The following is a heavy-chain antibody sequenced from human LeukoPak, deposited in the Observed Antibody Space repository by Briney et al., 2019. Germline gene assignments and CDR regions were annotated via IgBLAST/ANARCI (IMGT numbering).Heavy chain of an antibody. CDR2: IVVGSGNT. Sequence: ASVKVSCKASGVTFTSSAVQRVRQARGQRREWIGWIVVGSGNTNYAQKFQERVTITRDMSTSAAYMELSSLRSEDTAVYYCAADGLEGSSWAYFDYWGQGTLVTVSS. D-gene: IGHD6-13*01. CDR3: AADGLEGSSWAYFDY. V-gene: IGHV1-58*01. CDR1: GVTFTSSA. J-gene: IGHJ4*02.